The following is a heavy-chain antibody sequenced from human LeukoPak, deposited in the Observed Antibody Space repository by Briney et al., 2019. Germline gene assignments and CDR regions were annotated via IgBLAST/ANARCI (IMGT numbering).Heavy chain of an antibody. Sequence: PWGSLRLSCAASGFTFSSYAMHWVRQTPGKGLEWVAVMSSDGSKKYYADSVKGRFTISRDNSKNTLYLQMNSLRAEDTAVYYCAKKFRGTTVISGDYFDYWGQGTLVTVSS. CDR2: MSSDGSKK. J-gene: IGHJ4*02. CDR3: AKKFRGTTVISGDYFDY. D-gene: IGHD4-17*01. V-gene: IGHV3-30-3*02. CDR1: GFTFSSYA.